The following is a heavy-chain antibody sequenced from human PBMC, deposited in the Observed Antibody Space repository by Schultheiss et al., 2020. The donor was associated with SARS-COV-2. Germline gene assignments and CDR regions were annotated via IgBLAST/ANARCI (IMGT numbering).Heavy chain of an antibody. CDR1: GYTFTSYD. J-gene: IGHJ4*02. Sequence: ASVKVSCKTSGYTFTSYDINWVRQATGQGLEWMGWMNPNSGNTGYAQKFQGRVTMTRDTSISTAYMELSSLRSEDTAVYYCAAGYYDSSGYYPTDYWGQGTLVTVSS. CDR2: MNPNSGNT. D-gene: IGHD3-22*01. V-gene: IGHV1-8*01. CDR3: AAGYYDSSGYYPTDY.